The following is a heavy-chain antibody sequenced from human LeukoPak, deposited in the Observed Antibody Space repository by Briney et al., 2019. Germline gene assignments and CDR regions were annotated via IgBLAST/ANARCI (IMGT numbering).Heavy chain of an antibody. CDR3: TRDLSATARAYDY. Sequence: GGSLRLSCAASGFILSDYSMSWVRQAPGKGLEWVSFIAISGTYITHADSVKGRFTISRDNAKNSLYLQMNSLRVEDTAVYYCTRDLSATARAYDYWGQGTLVTVSS. J-gene: IGHJ4*02. CDR1: GFILSDYS. V-gene: IGHV3-21*01. CDR2: IAISGTYI. D-gene: IGHD1-26*01.